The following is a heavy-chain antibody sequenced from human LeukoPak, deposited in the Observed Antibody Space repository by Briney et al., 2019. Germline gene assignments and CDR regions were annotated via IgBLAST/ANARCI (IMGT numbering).Heavy chain of an antibody. CDR2: IIPIFGTA. CDR3: ARDSGVIGTTLYYYMDV. Sequence: ASVKVSCKASGGTFSSYAISWVRQAPGQGLEWMGGIIPIFGTANYAQKSQGRVTITADKSTSTAYMELSSLRSEDTAVYYCARDSGVIGTTLYYYMDVWGKGTTVTVSS. D-gene: IGHD1-7*01. J-gene: IGHJ6*03. CDR1: GGTFSSYA. V-gene: IGHV1-69*06.